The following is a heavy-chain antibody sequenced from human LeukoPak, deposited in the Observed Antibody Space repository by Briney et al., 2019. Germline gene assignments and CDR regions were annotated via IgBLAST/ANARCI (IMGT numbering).Heavy chain of an antibody. D-gene: IGHD3-16*01. J-gene: IGHJ3*02. Sequence: GASVKVSCKASGYTFTSYDINWVRQATGQGLEWMGWMNPNSGNTGYAQKFQGRVTMTRNTSISTAYMELSSLRSEDTVVYYCARVVWGTNGAFDIWGQGTMVTVSS. CDR3: ARVVWGTNGAFDI. CDR2: MNPNSGNT. V-gene: IGHV1-8*01. CDR1: GYTFTSYD.